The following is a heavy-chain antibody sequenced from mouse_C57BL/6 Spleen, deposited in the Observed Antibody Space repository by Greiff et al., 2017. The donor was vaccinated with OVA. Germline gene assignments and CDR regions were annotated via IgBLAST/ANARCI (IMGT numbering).Heavy chain of an antibody. V-gene: IGHV1-22*01. J-gene: IGHJ4*01. CDR3: ASPYYGSSYYAMDY. CDR1: GYTFTDYN. Sequence: VQLQQSGPELVKPGASVKMSCKASGYTFTDYNMHWVKQSHGKSLEWIGYINPNNGGTSYNQKFKGKATLTVNKSSSTAYMELRSLTSEDSAVYYCASPYYGSSYYAMDYWGQGTSVTVSS. D-gene: IGHD1-1*01. CDR2: INPNNGGT.